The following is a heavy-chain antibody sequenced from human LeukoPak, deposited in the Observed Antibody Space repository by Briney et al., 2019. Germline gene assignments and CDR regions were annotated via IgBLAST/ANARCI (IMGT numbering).Heavy chain of an antibody. Sequence: PGGSLRLSCTVSGFTVSSNSMSWVRQAPGKGLEWVSFIYSDNTHYSDSVKGRFTISRDNSKNTLYLQMNSLRAEDTAVYYCARNEYYYDSREDIWGQGTMVTVSS. CDR1: GFTVSSNS. CDR2: IYSDNT. D-gene: IGHD3-22*01. CDR3: ARNEYYYDSREDI. J-gene: IGHJ3*02. V-gene: IGHV3-53*01.